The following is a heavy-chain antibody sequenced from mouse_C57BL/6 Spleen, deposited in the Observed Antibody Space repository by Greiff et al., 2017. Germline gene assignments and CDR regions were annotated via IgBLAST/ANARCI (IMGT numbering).Heavy chain of an antibody. Sequence: VQLQQSGAELVRPGASVKLSCKASGYTFTDYYINWVKQRPGQGLEWIARIYPGSGNTYYNEKFKGKATLTAEKSSSTAYMQLSSLTSEDSAVYFCAREGGLRRAMDYWGQGTSVTVSS. V-gene: IGHV1-76*01. CDR1: GYTFTDYY. J-gene: IGHJ4*01. D-gene: IGHD2-2*01. CDR2: IYPGSGNT. CDR3: AREGGLRRAMDY.